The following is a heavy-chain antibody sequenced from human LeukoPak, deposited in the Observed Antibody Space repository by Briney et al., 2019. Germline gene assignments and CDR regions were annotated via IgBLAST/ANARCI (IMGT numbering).Heavy chain of an antibody. CDR1: GGSFSGYY. D-gene: IGHD3-3*01. V-gene: IGHV4-34*01. Sequence: SETLSLTCAVYGGSFSGYYWSWIRQPPGKGLEWIGEIYHSGSTNYNPSLKSRITISVDKSKNQFSLKLSSVTAADTAVYYCARERSGSEIFARSFDIWGQGTMVTVSS. J-gene: IGHJ3*02. CDR3: ARERSGSEIFARSFDI. CDR2: IYHSGST.